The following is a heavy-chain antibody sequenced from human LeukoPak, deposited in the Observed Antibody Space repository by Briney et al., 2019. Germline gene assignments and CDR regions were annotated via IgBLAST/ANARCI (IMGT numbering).Heavy chain of an antibody. J-gene: IGHJ3*02. Sequence: ASVKVSCKASGGTFSSYAISWVRQAPGQGLEWMGRIIPIFGTANYAQKFQGRVTITTDESTSTAYMEPSSLRSEDTAVYYCARVQTAHAFDIWGQGTMVTVSS. V-gene: IGHV1-69*05. CDR3: ARVQTAHAFDI. CDR2: IIPIFGTA. CDR1: GGTFSSYA.